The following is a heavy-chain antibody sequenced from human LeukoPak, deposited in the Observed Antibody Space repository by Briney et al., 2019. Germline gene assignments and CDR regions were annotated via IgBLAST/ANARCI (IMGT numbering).Heavy chain of an antibody. D-gene: IGHD3-16*01. CDR2: IIPILGIA. J-gene: IGHJ4*02. V-gene: IGHV1-69*04. CDR3: ARSGAEITRLYDY. CDR1: GGTFSSYA. Sequence: SVKVSCKASGGTFSSYAISWVRQAPGQGLEWMGRIIPILGIANYAQKFQGRVTITADKSTSTAYMELSSLRSDDTAVYYCARSGAEITRLYDYWGQGTLVTVSS.